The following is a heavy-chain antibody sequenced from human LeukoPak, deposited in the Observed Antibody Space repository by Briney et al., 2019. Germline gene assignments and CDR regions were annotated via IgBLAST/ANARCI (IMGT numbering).Heavy chain of an antibody. V-gene: IGHV3-30*02. CDR3: AKDLPLVGMATSSGY. CDR2: IRYDGSNK. Sequence: GGSLRLSCAASGFTFSSYGMHWVRQAPGKGLEWGAFIRYDGSNKYYADSVKGRFTISRDNSKNTLYLQMNSLRAEDTAVYYCAKDLPLVGMATSSGYWGQGTLVTVSS. CDR1: GFTFSSYG. D-gene: IGHD5-24*01. J-gene: IGHJ4*02.